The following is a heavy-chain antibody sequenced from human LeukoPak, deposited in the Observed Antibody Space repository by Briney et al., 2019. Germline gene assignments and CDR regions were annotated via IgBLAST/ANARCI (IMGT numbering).Heavy chain of an antibody. V-gene: IGHV4-59*08. CDR2: VYYTGST. D-gene: IGHD3-22*01. J-gene: IGHJ4*02. Sequence: SETLSLTCTVSAGSITNYYWSWIRQPPGKGLEWIGYVYYTGSTNYNPSLKSRVSISVDTSKNQFSLKLSSVTAADTAVYYCARHGGYHSPIDYWGQGTLVTVSS. CDR3: ARHGGYHSPIDY. CDR1: AGSITNYY.